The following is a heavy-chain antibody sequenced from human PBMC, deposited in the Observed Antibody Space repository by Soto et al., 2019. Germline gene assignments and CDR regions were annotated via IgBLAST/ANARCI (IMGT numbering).Heavy chain of an antibody. D-gene: IGHD3-16*01. V-gene: IGHV1-8*01. CDR1: GYTFTSYD. CDR2: MNPNSGNT. J-gene: IGHJ6*02. CDR3: ARSSERGSMLRYYYYYYGMDV. Sequence: QVQLVQSGAEVKKPGASVKVSCKASGYTFTSYDINWVRQATGQGLEWMGWMNPNSGNTGYAQKFQGRVTMTRNTSLSTAYMELSSLRSEDTAVYYCARSSERGSMLRYYYYYYGMDVWGQGATVTVSS.